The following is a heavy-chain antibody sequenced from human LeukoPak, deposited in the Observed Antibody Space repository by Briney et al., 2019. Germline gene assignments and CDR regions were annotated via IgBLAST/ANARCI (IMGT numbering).Heavy chain of an antibody. J-gene: IGHJ4*02. Sequence: KPSETLSLTCTVSGGSISSYYWSWIRQPPGKGLEWIGYIYYSGSTNYNPSLKSRVTISVDTSKNQFSLRVSSVTAADTAVYYCARHLNNCGDDCYIFDYWGQGTLVTVSS. CDR2: IYYSGST. CDR1: GGSISSYY. CDR3: ARHLNNCGDDCYIFDY. D-gene: IGHD2-21*01. V-gene: IGHV4-59*08.